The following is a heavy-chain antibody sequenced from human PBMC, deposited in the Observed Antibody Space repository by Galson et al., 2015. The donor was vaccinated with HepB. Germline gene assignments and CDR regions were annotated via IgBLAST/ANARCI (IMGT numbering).Heavy chain of an antibody. CDR2: IYPSGST. V-gene: IGHV4-4*02. CDR3: TRASGEYSDAGGFDNYFDS. J-gene: IGHJ4*02. Sequence: PPGKGLEWIGEIYPSGSTNYNPSLKSRVTISLDKSKNQFSLGLSSVTAADTAVFYRTRASGEYSDAGGFDNYFDSWGQGTLVTVSS. D-gene: IGHD3-10*01.